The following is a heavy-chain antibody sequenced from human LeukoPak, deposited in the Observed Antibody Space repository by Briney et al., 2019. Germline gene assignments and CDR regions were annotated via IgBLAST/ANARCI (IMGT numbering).Heavy chain of an antibody. J-gene: IGHJ3*02. CDR1: GGTFSSYA. CDR2: FIPIFGTA. V-gene: IGHV1-69*13. CDR3: ARDYGAAAGPGDAFDI. Sequence: SVKVSCKASGGTFSSYAISWVRQAPGQGLEWMGGFIPIFGTANYAQKLRGRVTITADESTSTAYMELSSLRSEDTAVYYCARDYGAAAGPGDAFDIWGQGTMVTVSS. D-gene: IGHD6-13*01.